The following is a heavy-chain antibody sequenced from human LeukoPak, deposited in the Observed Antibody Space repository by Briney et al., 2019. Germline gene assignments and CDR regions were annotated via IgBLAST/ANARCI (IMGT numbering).Heavy chain of an antibody. CDR2: INDSGRT. CDR1: GGSFSNYY. V-gene: IGHV4-34*01. CDR3: ARRWNYGRNYYIDV. Sequence: SETLSLTCAVYGGSFSNYYWSWIRQPPGRGLEWIGEINDSGRTNYNPSLMSRVTVSVDTSKSQFSLRLTSVTATDTAVYYCARRWNYGRNYYIDVWGNGATVSVSS. J-gene: IGHJ6*03. D-gene: IGHD1-7*01.